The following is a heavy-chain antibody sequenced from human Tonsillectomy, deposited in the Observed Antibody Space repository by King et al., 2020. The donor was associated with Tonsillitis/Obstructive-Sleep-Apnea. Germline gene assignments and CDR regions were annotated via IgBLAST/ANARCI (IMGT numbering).Heavy chain of an antibody. V-gene: IGHV2-5*02. Sequence: ITLKESGPTLVKPTQTLTLTCTFSGFSLSTSGVGVGWIRQPPGKALEWLALIYWDDDKRYSPCLKSRLTITKDTSKNQVVLTLTNMDPVDTATYYCAHAYAGGTVTDYMDVWGKGTTVTVSS. CDR2: IYWDDDK. CDR3: AHAYAGGTVTDYMDV. J-gene: IGHJ6*03. CDR1: GFSLSTSGVG. D-gene: IGHD4-11*01.